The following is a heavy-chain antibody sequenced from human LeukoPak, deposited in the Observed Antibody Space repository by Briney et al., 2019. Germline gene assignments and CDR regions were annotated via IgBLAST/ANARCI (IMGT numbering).Heavy chain of an antibody. Sequence: PGGSLRLSCAASGFTFSSYEMNWVRQAPGKGLEWVSSISSSGSYIYSADSVKGRFTISRDNAKNSLYLQMNSLRAEDTAVYYCARDYGSFAYWGQGTLVTVSS. J-gene: IGHJ4*02. CDR3: ARDYGSFAY. D-gene: IGHD4-17*01. V-gene: IGHV3-21*01. CDR2: ISSSGSYI. CDR1: GFTFSSYE.